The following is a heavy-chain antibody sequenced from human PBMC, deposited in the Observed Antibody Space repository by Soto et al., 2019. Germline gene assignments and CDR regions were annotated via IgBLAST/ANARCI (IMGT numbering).Heavy chain of an antibody. V-gene: IGHV3-23*01. CDR3: AKDVLLWFGESPSRSDY. CDR1: GFTFSSYA. J-gene: IGHJ4*02. CDR2: ISGSGGST. D-gene: IGHD3-10*01. Sequence: EVQLLESGGGLVQPGGSLRLSCAASGFTFSSYAMNWVRQAPGKGLEWVSAISGSGGSTYYADSVKGRFTISRDNSKNTLYLQMNSLRAEDTAVYYCAKDVLLWFGESPSRSDYWGQGTLVTVSS.